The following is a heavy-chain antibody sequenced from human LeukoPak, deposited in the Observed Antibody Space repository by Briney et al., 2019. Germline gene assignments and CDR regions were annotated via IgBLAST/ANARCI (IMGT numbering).Heavy chain of an antibody. J-gene: IGHJ4*02. Sequence: PSQTLPLTCVVSGDSVSSKNGAWHWIRQSPSRGLEWLGRTYYRSKWYNDYAESMEGRMTISQDTSKNQYSLHLNSVTPDDTAVYYCARDFGTTGWHTFDYWGQGTLVTVSS. D-gene: IGHD6-19*01. CDR1: GDSVSSKNGA. V-gene: IGHV6-1*01. CDR3: ARDFGTTGWHTFDY. CDR2: TYYRSKWYN.